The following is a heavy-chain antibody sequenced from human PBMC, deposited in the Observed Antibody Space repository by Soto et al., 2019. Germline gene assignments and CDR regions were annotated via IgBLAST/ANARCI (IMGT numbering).Heavy chain of an antibody. J-gene: IGHJ1*01. D-gene: IGHD6-19*01. CDR3: ARSPTYSSGWSTFQP. V-gene: IGHV1-3*01. Sequence: ASVKVSCKASGYTFTSYAMHWVRQAPGQRLEWMGWINAGNGNTKYAQKFQGRVTITRDTSISTAYMELSSLKSDDTAVYYCARSPTYSSGWSTFQPWGQGTLVTVSS. CDR1: GYTFTSYA. CDR2: INAGNGNT.